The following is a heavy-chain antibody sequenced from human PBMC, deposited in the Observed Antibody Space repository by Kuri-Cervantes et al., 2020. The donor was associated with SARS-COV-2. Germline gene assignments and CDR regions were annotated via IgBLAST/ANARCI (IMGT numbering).Heavy chain of an antibody. D-gene: IGHD6-19*01. Sequence: ETLSLTCAASGYTFSSYCMHWVRQAPGKGLVWVSRINRDGSSTSYADSVKGRFTISRDNAKNTLYLQMNSLRAEDTAVYYCARDEQWLVDYWGQGTLVTVSS. V-gene: IGHV3-74*01. CDR3: ARDEQWLVDY. CDR1: GYTFSSYC. CDR2: INRDGSST. J-gene: IGHJ4*02.